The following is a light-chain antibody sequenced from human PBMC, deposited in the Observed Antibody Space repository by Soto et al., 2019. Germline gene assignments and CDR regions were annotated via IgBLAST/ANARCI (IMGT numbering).Light chain of an antibody. Sequence: EIVLTQSPGTLSLSPGERATLSCRASQSVSNTNLAWYQQKPGQAPRLLIYGASSRATGIPYRFSGSGSGPDFTLTISRLEPEDFAVYYCQQYGSAPRTFGQGTKVEIK. J-gene: IGKJ1*01. CDR1: QSVSNTN. V-gene: IGKV3-20*01. CDR2: GAS. CDR3: QQYGSAPRT.